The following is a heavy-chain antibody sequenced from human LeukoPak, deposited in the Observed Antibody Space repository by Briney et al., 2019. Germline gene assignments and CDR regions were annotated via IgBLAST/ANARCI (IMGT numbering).Heavy chain of an antibody. CDR3: ASSPGVPAAREFDY. CDR1: GGSMSTYY. D-gene: IGHD2-2*01. Sequence: SETLSLTCTVSGGSMSTYYWGWIRQPPGKGLEWIGSIYYSGSTYYNPSLKSRVTISVDTSKNQFSLKLSSVTAADTAVCYCASSPGVPAAREFDYWGQGTLVTVSS. V-gene: IGHV4-39*01. J-gene: IGHJ4*02. CDR2: IYYSGST.